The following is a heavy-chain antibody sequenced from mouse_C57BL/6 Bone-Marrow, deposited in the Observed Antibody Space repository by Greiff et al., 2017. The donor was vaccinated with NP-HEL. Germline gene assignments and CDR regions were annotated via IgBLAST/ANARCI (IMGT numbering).Heavy chain of an antibody. CDR1: GFTFSDYG. D-gene: IGHD6-1*01. J-gene: IGHJ4*01. CDR2: ISSGSSTI. CDR3: ARQRRRFGDYAMDY. Sequence: EVKLVESGGGLVKPGGSLKLSCAASGFTFSDYGMHWVRQAPEKGLEWVAYISSGSSTIYYADTVKGRFTISRDNAKNTLFLQMTSLRSEDTAMYYCARQRRRFGDYAMDYWGQGTSVTVSS. V-gene: IGHV5-17*01.